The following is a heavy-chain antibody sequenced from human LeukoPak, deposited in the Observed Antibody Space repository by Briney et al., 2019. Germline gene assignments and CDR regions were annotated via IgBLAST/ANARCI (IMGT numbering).Heavy chain of an antibody. D-gene: IGHD2-2*02. Sequence: SETLSLTCTVSGGSISSSSYYWGWIRQPPGKGLEWIGSIYYSGSTYYNPSLKSRVTISVDTSKNQFSLKLSSVTAADTAVYYCARHSREGSGYCSSTSCYIRRGDLDYWGQGTLVTVSS. CDR1: GGSISSSSYY. CDR3: ARHSREGSGYCSSTSCYIRRGDLDY. J-gene: IGHJ4*02. CDR2: IYYSGST. V-gene: IGHV4-39*01.